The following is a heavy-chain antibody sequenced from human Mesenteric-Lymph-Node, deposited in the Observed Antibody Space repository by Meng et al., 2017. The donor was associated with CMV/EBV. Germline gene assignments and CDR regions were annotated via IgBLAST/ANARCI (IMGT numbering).Heavy chain of an antibody. J-gene: IGHJ4*02. D-gene: IGHD3-22*01. CDR1: GFTFSSYA. Sequence: GESLKISCAASGFTFSSYAMSWVRQAPGKGLEWVSAISCSGGSTYYADSVKGRFTISRDNSKNTLYLQMNSLRAEDTAVYYCAKYSSGYYPYYFDYWGQGTLVTVSS. CDR2: ISCSGGST. CDR3: AKYSSGYYPYYFDY. V-gene: IGHV3-23*01.